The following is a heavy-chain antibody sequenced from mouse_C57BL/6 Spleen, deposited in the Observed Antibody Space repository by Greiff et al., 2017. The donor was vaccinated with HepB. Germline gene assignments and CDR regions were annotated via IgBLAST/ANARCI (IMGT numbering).Heavy chain of an antibody. D-gene: IGHD2-1*01. Sequence: DVHLVESGGGLVKPGGSLKLSCAASGFTFSSYTMSWVRQTPEKRLEWVATISGGGGNTYYPDSVKGRFTISRDNAKNTLYLQMSSLRSEDTALYYCAIYGNLYYFDYWGQGTTLTVAS. CDR1: GFTFSSYT. CDR3: AIYGNLYYFDY. V-gene: IGHV5-9*01. CDR2: ISGGGGNT. J-gene: IGHJ2*01.